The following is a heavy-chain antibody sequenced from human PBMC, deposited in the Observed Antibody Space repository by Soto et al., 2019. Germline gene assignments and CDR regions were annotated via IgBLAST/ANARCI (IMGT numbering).Heavy chain of an antibody. Sequence: PSETLSLTYSVSGGYISYNSYYWGWIRQPPGKGLEWVGGIFYTGTTYYSPSLKDRVTISVDTSKNSFSLNLTSVTAADTAVYFCARLVVVAPVANAWGQGTPVTVS. D-gene: IGHD2-2*01. CDR3: ARLVVVAPVANA. CDR1: GGYISYNSYY. CDR2: IFYTGTT. J-gene: IGHJ5*02. V-gene: IGHV4-39*02.